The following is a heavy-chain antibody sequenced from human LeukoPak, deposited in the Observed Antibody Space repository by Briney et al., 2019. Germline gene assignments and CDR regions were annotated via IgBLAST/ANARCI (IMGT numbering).Heavy chain of an antibody. V-gene: IGHV4-59*01. J-gene: IGHJ6*03. CDR2: IYYSGST. CDR3: ARDRGAVAGTRYYYMDV. Sequence: SETLSLTCTVSGGSISSYYWSWIRQPPGKGLEWIGYIYYSGSTNYNPSLKSRVTISVDTSKNQFSLKLSSVTAADTAVYYRARDRGAVAGTRYYYMDVWGKGTTVTISS. D-gene: IGHD6-19*01. CDR1: GGSISSYY.